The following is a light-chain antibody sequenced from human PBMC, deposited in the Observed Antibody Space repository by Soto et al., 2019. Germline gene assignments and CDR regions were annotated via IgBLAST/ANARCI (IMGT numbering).Light chain of an antibody. V-gene: IGLV2-14*03. Sequence: QSVLTQPASVSGSPGQSITISCTGTSSDVGVYNYVSWFQQHPGKAPKLMVYDVSNRPSGVSNRFSGSKSGNTASLTFSGLQAEDEADYYCSSYTSSNSYVFGTGTKVTVL. CDR1: SSDVGVYNY. CDR2: DVS. J-gene: IGLJ1*01. CDR3: SSYTSSNSYV.